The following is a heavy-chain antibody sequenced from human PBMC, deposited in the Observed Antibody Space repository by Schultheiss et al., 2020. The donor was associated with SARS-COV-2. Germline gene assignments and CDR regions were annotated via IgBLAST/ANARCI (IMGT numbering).Heavy chain of an antibody. Sequence: SETLSLTCTVSGGSISSGDYYWSWIRQPPGKGLEWIGYIYYSGSTNYNPSLKSRVTISVDKSKNQFSLKLSSVTAADTAVFYCARSAVAAAGGALDVWGQGTTVTVSS. V-gene: IGHV4-61*05. CDR1: GGSISSGDYY. D-gene: IGHD6-13*01. CDR2: IYYSGST. CDR3: ARSAVAAAGGALDV. J-gene: IGHJ6*02.